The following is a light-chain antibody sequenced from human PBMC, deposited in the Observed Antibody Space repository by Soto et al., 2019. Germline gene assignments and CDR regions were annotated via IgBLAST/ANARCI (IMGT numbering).Light chain of an antibody. CDR2: GAS. V-gene: IGKV3-20*01. Sequence: EMVLTNSRGTLSISRGETSTPYCMASQSVSNNYLAWYQQKPGQAPRLLIYGASNRATGIPDRFSGSGSGTDFTLTISRLETEDFAVYYCQQYGSSGTFGQGTKVDIK. CDR3: QQYGSSGT. J-gene: IGKJ1*01. CDR1: QSVSNNY.